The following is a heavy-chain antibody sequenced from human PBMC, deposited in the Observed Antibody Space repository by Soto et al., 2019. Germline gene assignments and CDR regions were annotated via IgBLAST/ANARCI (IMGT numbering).Heavy chain of an antibody. CDR1: GGSISSYY. CDR3: ARLGSESDI. CDR2: IYYSGST. V-gene: IGHV4-59*08. D-gene: IGHD6-25*01. J-gene: IGHJ3*02. Sequence: PSETLSLTCTVSGGSISSYYWSWIRQPPGKGLEWIGYIYYSGSTNYNPSLKSRVTISVDTSKNQFSLKLSSVTAADTAVYYCARLGSESDIWGQGTMVTLSS.